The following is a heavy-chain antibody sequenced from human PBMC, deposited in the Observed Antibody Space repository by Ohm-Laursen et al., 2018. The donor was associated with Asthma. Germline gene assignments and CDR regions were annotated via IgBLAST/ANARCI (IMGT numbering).Heavy chain of an antibody. D-gene: IGHD2-21*01. CDR2: ISYDGGDK. V-gene: IGHV3-30-3*01. CDR3: ARDRYSSTTLVDY. J-gene: IGHJ4*02. Sequence: SSLRLSCTASGFIFSTYALHWVRQAPGKGLQWVSVISYDGGDKYYADSVKGRFTISRDNSKNTLFLQMNSLTPEDTAVYYCARDRYSSTTLVDYWGQGTLVTVSS. CDR1: GFIFSTYA.